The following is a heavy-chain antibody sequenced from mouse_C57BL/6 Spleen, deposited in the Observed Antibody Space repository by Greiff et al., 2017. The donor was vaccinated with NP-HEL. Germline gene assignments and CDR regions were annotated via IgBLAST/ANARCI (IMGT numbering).Heavy chain of an antibody. CDR2: IYPRSGNT. Sequence: VQVVESGAELARPGASVKLSCKASGYTFTSYGISWVKQRTGQGLEWIGEIYPRSGNTYYNEKFKGKATLTADKSSSTAYMELRSLTSEDSAVYFCARSNYSNYEYYAMDYWGQGTSVTVSS. CDR1: GYTFTSYG. V-gene: IGHV1-81*01. J-gene: IGHJ4*01. D-gene: IGHD2-5*01. CDR3: ARSNYSNYEYYAMDY.